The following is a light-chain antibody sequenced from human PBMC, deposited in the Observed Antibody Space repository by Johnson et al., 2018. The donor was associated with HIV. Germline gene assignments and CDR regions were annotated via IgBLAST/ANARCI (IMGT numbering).Light chain of an antibody. V-gene: IGLV1-44*01. CDR2: RDN. CDR1: SSNIGTNT. CDR3: ATWDDSMSGQV. J-gene: IGLJ1*01. Sequence: QSVLTQPPSASGPPGQWVTISCSGRSSNIGTNTLNWYQQLPGAAPRLLIYRDNQRPSGVPDRFSGSRSGTSASLAISGLQPEDEADYYCATWDDSMSGQVVGTGTEVTVL.